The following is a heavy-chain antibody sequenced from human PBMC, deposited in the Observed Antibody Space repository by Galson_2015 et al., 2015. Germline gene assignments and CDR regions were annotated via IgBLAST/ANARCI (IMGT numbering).Heavy chain of an antibody. V-gene: IGHV3-49*03. D-gene: IGHD2-21*02. CDR2: IRSKAYGGTT. Sequence: SLRLSCAASGFTFGDYAMSWFRQAPGKGLEWVGFIRSKAYGGTTEYAASVKGRFTISRDDSKSIAYLQMNSLKTEDTAVYYYTLTLVVTAIRGKYGMDVWGQGTTVTVSS. CDR1: GFTFGDYA. J-gene: IGHJ6*02. CDR3: TLTLVVTAIRGKYGMDV.